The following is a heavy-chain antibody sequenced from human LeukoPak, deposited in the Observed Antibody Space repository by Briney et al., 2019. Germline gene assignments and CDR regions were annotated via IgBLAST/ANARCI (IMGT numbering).Heavy chain of an antibody. J-gene: IGHJ4*02. V-gene: IGHV4-38-2*01. CDR1: GYSISSNYY. D-gene: IGHD3-22*01. Sequence: SETLSLTCAVSGYSISSNYYWGWIRQPPGKGLEWIGSIYHSGSTSYNPSLKSRVTISVDTSKNQFSLKLSSVTAADTAVYYCARVGPTYYYDSSGYYYDYWGQGTLVTVSS. CDR3: ARVGPTYYYDSSGYYYDY. CDR2: IYHSGST.